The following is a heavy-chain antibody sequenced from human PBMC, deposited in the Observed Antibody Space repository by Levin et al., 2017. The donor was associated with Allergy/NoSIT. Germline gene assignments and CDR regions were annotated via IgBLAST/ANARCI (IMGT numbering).Heavy chain of an antibody. CDR3: ARDDSYGSGSYYPYYFDY. CDR1: GYTFTSYG. Sequence: ASVKVSCKASGYTFTSYGISWVRQAPGQGLEWMGWISGYNGNTNYAQKLQGRVTMTTDTSTSTAYMELRSLRSDDTAVYYCARDDSYGSGSYYPYYFDYWGQGTLVTVSS. D-gene: IGHD3-10*01. J-gene: IGHJ4*02. CDR2: ISGYNGNT. V-gene: IGHV1-18*01.